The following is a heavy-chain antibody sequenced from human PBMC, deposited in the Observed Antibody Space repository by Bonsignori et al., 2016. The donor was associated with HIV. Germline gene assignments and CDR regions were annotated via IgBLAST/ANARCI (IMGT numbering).Heavy chain of an antibody. V-gene: IGHV4-34*01. CDR3: ARGEDYYGSGSYYKPQFPHYYFDY. J-gene: IGHJ4*02. Sequence: WIRQPPGKGLEWIGEINHSGSTNYNPSLKSRVTISVDTSKNQFSLKLSSVTAADTAVYYCARGEDYYGSGSYYKPQFPHYYFDYWGQGTLVTVSS. D-gene: IGHD3-10*01. CDR2: INHSGST.